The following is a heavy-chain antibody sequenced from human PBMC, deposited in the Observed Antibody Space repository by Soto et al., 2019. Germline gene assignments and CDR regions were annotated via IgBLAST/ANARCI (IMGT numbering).Heavy chain of an antibody. V-gene: IGHV3-11*01. CDR2: LSQSGSTT. J-gene: IGHJ5*02. CDR1: GFDSSDYS. CDR3: ARVTRYTYSNYDWLDP. D-gene: IGHD4-4*01. Sequence: GGSLRLSCAASGFDSSDYSMSWIRQAPGKGLEWVSYLSQSGSTTYYADSVKGRFAVSRDDAKNSPYLQMNSLRVEDTAVYYCARVTRYTYSNYDWLDPWGQGTLVTVSS.